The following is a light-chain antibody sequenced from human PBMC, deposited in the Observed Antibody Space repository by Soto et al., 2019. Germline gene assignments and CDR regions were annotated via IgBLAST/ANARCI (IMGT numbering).Light chain of an antibody. J-gene: IGKJ1*01. V-gene: IGKV3-20*01. CDR2: GAS. CDR3: QQYGSSSWT. CDR1: QSVSSSY. Sequence: EIVLTQSPVTLSLSPGERATLSCRASQSVSSSYLAWYQHKPVQAPRLLIYGASSRATGIPDRFSGSGCWRDFPLTIRRLEPEDFAVYYCQQYGSSSWTFGQGTKV.